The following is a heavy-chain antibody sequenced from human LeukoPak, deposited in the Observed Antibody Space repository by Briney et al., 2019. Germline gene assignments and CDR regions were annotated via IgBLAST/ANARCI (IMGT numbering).Heavy chain of an antibody. CDR3: AAWYSSSWYPWFDP. CDR1: GGSFSGYY. V-gene: IGHV4-34*01. D-gene: IGHD6-13*01. J-gene: IGHJ5*02. Sequence: KSSETLSPTCAVYGGSFSGYYWSWIRQPPGKGLEWIGEINHSGSTNYNPSLKSRVTISVDTSKNQFSLKLSSVTAADTAVYYCAAWYSSSWYPWFDPWGQGTLVTVSS. CDR2: INHSGST.